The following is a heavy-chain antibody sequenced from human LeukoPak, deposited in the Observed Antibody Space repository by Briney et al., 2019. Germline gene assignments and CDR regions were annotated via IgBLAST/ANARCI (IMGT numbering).Heavy chain of an antibody. J-gene: IGHJ6*02. CDR2: ISYDGSNK. Sequence: GRSLRLSCAASGFTFSNYGMHWVRQAPGKGLEWVALISYDGSNKYYTDSVKGRFTISRDNSKNTLYLQMNSLRAEDTAVYYCAKDRAVVRGVSYYYYYGMDVWGQGTTVTVSS. CDR3: AKDRAVVRGVSYYYYYGMDV. V-gene: IGHV3-30*18. D-gene: IGHD3-10*01. CDR1: GFTFSNYG.